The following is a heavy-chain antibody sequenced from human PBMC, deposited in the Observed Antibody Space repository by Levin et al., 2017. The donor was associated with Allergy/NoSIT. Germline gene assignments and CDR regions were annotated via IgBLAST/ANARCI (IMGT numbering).Heavy chain of an antibody. D-gene: IGHD2-15*01. CDR3: ARAQGLLGYYYYYMDV. Sequence: PSETLSLTCTVSGGSISSYYWSWIRQPPGKGLEWIGYIYYSGSTNYNPSLKSRVTISVDTSKNQFSLKLSSVTAADTAVYYCARAQGLLGYYYYYMDVWGKGTTVTVSS. J-gene: IGHJ6*03. CDR1: GGSISSYY. CDR2: IYYSGST. V-gene: IGHV4-59*01.